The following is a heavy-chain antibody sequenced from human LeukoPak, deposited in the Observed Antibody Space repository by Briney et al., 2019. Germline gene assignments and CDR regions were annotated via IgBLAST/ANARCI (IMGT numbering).Heavy chain of an antibody. Sequence: SETLSLTCAVYGGSFSGYYWSWIRQPPGKGLEWIGEINHSGSTNYNPSLKSRVTISVDTSKNQFSLKLSSVTAADTAVYYCARQLGGKLEPPTRTHYYYYYMDVWGKGTAVTVSS. CDR1: GGSFSGYY. CDR2: INHSGST. J-gene: IGHJ6*03. V-gene: IGHV4-34*01. CDR3: ARQLGGKLEPPTRTHYYYYYMDV. D-gene: IGHD1-1*01.